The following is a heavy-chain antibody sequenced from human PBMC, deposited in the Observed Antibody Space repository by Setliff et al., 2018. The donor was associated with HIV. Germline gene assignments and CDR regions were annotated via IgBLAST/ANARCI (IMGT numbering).Heavy chain of an antibody. CDR1: GGSISSGGYY. CDR3: ARGVTAIHSRLE. Sequence: KPSETLSLTCTVSGGSISSGGYYWSWIRQHPGKGLEWIGYIYYSGSTYYNPSLKSRVTISVDTSKNQFSLKLSSVTAADTAVYYCARGVTAIHSRLEWGQGTLVTVSS. CDR2: IYYSGST. V-gene: IGHV4-31*03. J-gene: IGHJ4*02. D-gene: IGHD2-21*02.